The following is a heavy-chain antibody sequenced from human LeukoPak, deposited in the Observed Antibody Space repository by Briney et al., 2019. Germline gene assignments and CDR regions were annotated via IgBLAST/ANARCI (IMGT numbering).Heavy chain of an antibody. D-gene: IGHD5-24*01. CDR1: GFTFSSYA. CDR2: ISYDGSSK. CDR3: ARESRSGDGYNLDAFDI. V-gene: IGHV3-30*04. Sequence: GRSLRLSWAAAGFTFSSYAMHWVRQAPGKGLEWVAVISYDGSSKYYADSVKGRFTISRDNSKNTLYLQMNSLRAEDTAVYYCARESRSGDGYNLDAFDIWGQGTMVTVSS. J-gene: IGHJ3*02.